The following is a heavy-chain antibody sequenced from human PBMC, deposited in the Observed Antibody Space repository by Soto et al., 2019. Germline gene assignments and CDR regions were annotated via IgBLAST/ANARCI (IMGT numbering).Heavy chain of an antibody. V-gene: IGHV3-64*04. CDR1: GFTFSNDG. Sequence: GGSLRLSCSASGFTFSNDGIHWVRQTPGKGLEYVSAISTNGGNKYYADSVKGRFTISRDNSKNTLYLQMNSLRAEDTAVYYCAKESHRGDYDRSGYYYPHRFWGQGSLVTVSS. J-gene: IGHJ4*02. D-gene: IGHD3-22*01. CDR3: AKESHRGDYDRSGYYYPHRF. CDR2: ISTNGGNK.